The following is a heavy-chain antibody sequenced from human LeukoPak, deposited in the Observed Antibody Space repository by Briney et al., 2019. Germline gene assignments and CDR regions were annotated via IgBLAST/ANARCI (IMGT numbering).Heavy chain of an antibody. D-gene: IGHD4-17*01. CDR3: ARNGDYKPFDY. V-gene: IGHV1-69*06. J-gene: IGHJ4*02. CDR2: IIPIFGTA. CDR1: GGTFSSYA. Sequence: ASVKVSCKASGGTFSSYAISWVRQAPGQGLEWMGGIIPIFGTANYAQKFQGRVTITADKSTSTAYMELSSLRSEDTAVHYCARNGDYKPFDYWGQGTLVTVSS.